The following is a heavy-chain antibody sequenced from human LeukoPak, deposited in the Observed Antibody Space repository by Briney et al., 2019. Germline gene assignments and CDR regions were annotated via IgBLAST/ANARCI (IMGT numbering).Heavy chain of an antibody. CDR3: ARVPLHDRNDYYYPH. CDR2: INAGNGNA. CDR1: GYTFTSYG. Sequence: ASVKVSCKASGYTFTSYGISRVRQAPGQRLEWMAWINAGNGNAKYSQKFQGRVTITRDTSASTAYMELSSLRSEDTAVYYCARVPLHDRNDYYYPHWGQGTVVTVSS. D-gene: IGHD3-22*01. V-gene: IGHV1-3*01. J-gene: IGHJ1*01.